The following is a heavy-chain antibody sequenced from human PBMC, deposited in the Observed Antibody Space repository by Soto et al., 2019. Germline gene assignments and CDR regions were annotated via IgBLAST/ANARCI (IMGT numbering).Heavy chain of an antibody. CDR3: ARDTARDKVRIYYGMDV. CDR2: IWYDGSNK. Sequence: QVQLAESGGGVVQPGRSLRLSCAASGFTFSSYGMHWVRQAPGKGLEWVAVIWYDGSNKYYADSVKGRFTISRDNSKNTLYRQMNSLRAEDTAVYYCARDTARDKVRIYYGMDVWGQGTTVTVSS. D-gene: IGHD3-10*01. V-gene: IGHV3-33*01. J-gene: IGHJ6*02. CDR1: GFTFSSYG.